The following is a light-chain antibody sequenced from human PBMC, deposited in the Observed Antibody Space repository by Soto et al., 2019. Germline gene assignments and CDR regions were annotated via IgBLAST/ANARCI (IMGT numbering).Light chain of an antibody. V-gene: IGKV3D-15*01. Sequence: EEVMTQSPATLSVSPGERATLSCRASQSISSNLAWYQQKPGQAPRLLIYGASTRATGIPDRFSGSGSGTDFTLTISRLEPEDFAVYYCQHYGTTPWTFGQGTKVGIK. CDR1: QSISSN. CDR3: QHYGTTPWT. CDR2: GAS. J-gene: IGKJ1*01.